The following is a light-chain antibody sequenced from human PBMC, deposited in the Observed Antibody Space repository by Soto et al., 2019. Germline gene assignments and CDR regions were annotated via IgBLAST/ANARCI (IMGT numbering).Light chain of an antibody. J-gene: IGLJ1*01. CDR2: DVT. Sequence: QSVLPQPPSASGSPGQSVAISCTGTSSDVGGYDLVSWYQQHPGRAPKLMIYDVTKRPPGVPDRFSGSKSGNTASLTVSGLQAEDEADYYCNSYTGSNDFDVFGTGTKVTV. CDR3: NSYTGSNDFDV. CDR1: SSDVGGYDL. V-gene: IGLV2-8*01.